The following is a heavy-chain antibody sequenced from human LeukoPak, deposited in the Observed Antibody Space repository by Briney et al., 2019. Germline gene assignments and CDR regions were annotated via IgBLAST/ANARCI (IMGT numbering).Heavy chain of an antibody. J-gene: IGHJ4*02. D-gene: IGHD3-22*01. V-gene: IGHV4-59*01. Sequence: SETLSLTCTVSGGSISSYYFSWIRQPPGKGLEWIGYIHYSGSTNYNPSLKSRVTISLDTSKNQFSLVLSSVTAADTAVYYCARDTWGYYDGSGYYYYFDYWGQGTLVTVSS. CDR1: GGSISSYY. CDR2: IHYSGST. CDR3: ARDTWGYYDGSGYYYYFDY.